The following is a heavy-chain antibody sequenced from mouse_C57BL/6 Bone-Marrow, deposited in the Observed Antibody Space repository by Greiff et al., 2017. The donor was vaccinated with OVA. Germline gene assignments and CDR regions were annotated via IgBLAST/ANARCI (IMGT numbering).Heavy chain of an antibody. V-gene: IGHV5-4*01. CDR3: ARITTVVATGAMDY. D-gene: IGHD1-1*01. J-gene: IGHJ4*01. CDR2: ISDGGSYT. CDR1: GFTFSSYA. Sequence: DVQLVESGGGLVKPGGSLKLSCAASGFTFSSYAMSWVRQTPEKRLEWVATISDGGSYTYYPDNVKGRFTISRDNAKNNLYLQMSHLKSEDTAMYYCARITTVVATGAMDYWGQGTSVTVSS.